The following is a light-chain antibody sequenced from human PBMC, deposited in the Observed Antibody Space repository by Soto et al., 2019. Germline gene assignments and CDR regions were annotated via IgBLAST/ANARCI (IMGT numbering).Light chain of an antibody. Sequence: IVLTQSPAPLSLSPGERATLSCRASRSINSYLAWYQQKPGQAPRLLIYDASNRATGIPARFSGSGSGTDFTLTISSLEPEDFAVYYCQQRDTWPPFTFGQGTKLEIK. CDR1: RSINSY. J-gene: IGKJ2*01. V-gene: IGKV3-11*01. CDR2: DAS. CDR3: QQRDTWPPFT.